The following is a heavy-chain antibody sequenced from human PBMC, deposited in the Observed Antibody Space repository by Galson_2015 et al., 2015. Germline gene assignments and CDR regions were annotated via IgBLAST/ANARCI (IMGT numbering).Heavy chain of an antibody. Sequence: LSLTCAVYGGSFSGYYWSWIRQPPGKGLEWIGEIDHSGSTNYNPSLKSRVTISVDTSKNQFSLKLSSVTAADTAVYYCARGVNLQYSSGWYNFDYWGQGTLVTVSS. D-gene: IGHD6-19*01. CDR1: GGSFSGYY. CDR3: ARGVNLQYSSGWYNFDY. CDR2: IDHSGST. V-gene: IGHV4-34*01. J-gene: IGHJ4*02.